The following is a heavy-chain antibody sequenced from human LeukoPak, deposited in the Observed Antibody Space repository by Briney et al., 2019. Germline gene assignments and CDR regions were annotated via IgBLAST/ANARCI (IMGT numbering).Heavy chain of an antibody. V-gene: IGHV5-51*01. D-gene: IGHD3-10*01. CDR1: GYRFTGYW. CDR2: IYPVDSDT. J-gene: IGHJ4*02. CDR3: ARRSDYYQDC. Sequence: GGSRKISGQGFGYRFTGYWIGWVRQLPGKGLEWMGIIYPVDSDTRYSPSFQGQVTISADKSISTAYLQWSSLKASDTAMYYCARRSDYYQDCWGQGTLVTASS.